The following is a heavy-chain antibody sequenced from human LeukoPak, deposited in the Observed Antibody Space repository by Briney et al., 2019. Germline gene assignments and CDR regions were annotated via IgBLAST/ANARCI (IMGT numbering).Heavy chain of an antibody. Sequence: PSETLSLTCTASGGSISSSSYYWGWLRQPPGKGLEWIGSIYYSGSPYYNPSLKSRVTMSVDTSENKFSLRLSSVTAADTAVYYCARASIADTNFDYWGQGTLVTVSS. V-gene: IGHV4-39*07. J-gene: IGHJ4*02. CDR2: IYYSGSP. CDR1: GGSISSSSYY. CDR3: ARASIADTNFDY. D-gene: IGHD6-6*01.